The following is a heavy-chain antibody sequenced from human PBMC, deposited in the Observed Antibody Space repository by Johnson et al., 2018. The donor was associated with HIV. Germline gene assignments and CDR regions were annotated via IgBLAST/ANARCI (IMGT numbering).Heavy chain of an antibody. J-gene: IGHJ3*02. CDR2: ISYDGSDK. D-gene: IGHD3-16*01. V-gene: IGHV3-30*03. CDR1: GFTFSSYG. Sequence: QVQLVESGGGVVQPGRSLRLSCAASGFTFSSYGMHWVRQAPAKGLEWVAVISYDGSDKYYADSVKGRFTISRDSSKNTLYLQVNSLRAEDTAVYYCARGSRYTHDNDDVYLLHAFDIWGQGTVVTVSS. CDR3: ARGSRYTHDNDDVYLLHAFDI.